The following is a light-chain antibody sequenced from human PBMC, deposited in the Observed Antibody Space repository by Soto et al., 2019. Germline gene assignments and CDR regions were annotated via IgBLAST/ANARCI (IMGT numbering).Light chain of an antibody. CDR1: QSISSR. Sequence: DIQMTQSPSTLSASVGDRVTISCRASQSISSRLAWYQQKAGKAPKLLIYKASGLQSGVPSRFRGSGSWQWLAVIVSSLQPDDFATYYCQQYARNPLTFGGRAQVDIK. V-gene: IGKV1-5*03. CDR3: QQYARNPLT. CDR2: KAS. J-gene: IGKJ4*01.